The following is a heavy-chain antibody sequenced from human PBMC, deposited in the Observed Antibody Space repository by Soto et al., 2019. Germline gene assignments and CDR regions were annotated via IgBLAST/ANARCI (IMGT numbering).Heavy chain of an antibody. V-gene: IGHV4-38-2*01. CDR1: NFSLSKEYY. CDR2: IHQSGSP. Sequence: SETLSLTCAVSNFSLSKEYYWGWIRQPPGKGLGWIGSIHQSGSPYYNASLKSRVSISGDTSKNQFSLKLSFVTAADTAVYYCARGLGGVQHWGQGTLVTVSS. D-gene: IGHD1-26*01. CDR3: ARGLGGVQH. J-gene: IGHJ1*01.